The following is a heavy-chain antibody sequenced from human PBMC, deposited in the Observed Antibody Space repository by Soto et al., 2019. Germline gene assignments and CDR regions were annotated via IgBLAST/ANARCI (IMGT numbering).Heavy chain of an antibody. CDR2: ISSSSSYI. CDR1: GFNFSSYS. CDR3: ARSPTTTPPWFDP. Sequence: GSLILSCAASGFNFSSYSVNWVRQAPGKGLEWVSSISSSSSYIYYADSVKGRFTISRDNAKNSLYLQMNSLRAEDTAVYYCARSPTTTPPWFDPWGQGTLVTVSS. V-gene: IGHV3-21*01. J-gene: IGHJ5*02. D-gene: IGHD4-17*01.